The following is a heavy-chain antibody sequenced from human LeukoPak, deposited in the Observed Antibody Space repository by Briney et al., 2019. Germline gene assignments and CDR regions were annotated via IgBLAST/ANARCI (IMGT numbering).Heavy chain of an antibody. CDR3: ARIKGASYHMDV. CDR2: INPTYGST. J-gene: IGHJ6*03. CDR1: GYTFTDYY. Sequence: ASVRVSCKASGYTFTDYYMHWVRQAPGQGLEWMGVINPTYGSTTYAQNFQGRVTMTRDTSTRTVYMDLSNLRSDDTAVYYGARIKGASYHMDVWGKGTTVTVSS. V-gene: IGHV1-46*01.